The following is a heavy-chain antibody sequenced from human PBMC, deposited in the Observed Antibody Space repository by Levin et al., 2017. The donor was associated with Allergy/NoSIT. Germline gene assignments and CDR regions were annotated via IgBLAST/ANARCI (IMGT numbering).Heavy chain of an antibody. V-gene: IGHV4-4*07. CDR3: ARSGNYYDSWSWFDP. Sequence: SETLSLTCTVSGGSISSYYWTWIRQPAGKGLEWIGRIYTSGSTNYNPSLKSRVTMSVDTSKNQFSLKLSSVTAADTAVYYCARSGNYYDSWSWFDPWGQGTLVTVSS. CDR1: GGSISSYY. J-gene: IGHJ5*02. CDR2: IYTSGST. D-gene: IGHD3-22*01.